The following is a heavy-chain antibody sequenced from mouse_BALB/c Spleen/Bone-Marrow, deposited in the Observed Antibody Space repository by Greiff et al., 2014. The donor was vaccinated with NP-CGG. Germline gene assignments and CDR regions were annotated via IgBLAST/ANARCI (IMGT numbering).Heavy chain of an antibody. J-gene: IGHJ4*01. V-gene: IGHV5-12*02. D-gene: IGHD2-1*01. CDR3: ASHLYGNYGGMDY. CDR1: GFTFSDYY. CDR2: ISNGGGST. Sequence: VQLKESGGGLVQPGGSLKLSCATSGFTFSDYYMYWVRQTPEKRLEWVGYISNGGGSTYYPDTVKGRFTISRDKAKNTLYLQMSRLKTEDTAMYYGASHLYGNYGGMDYWGQGTSVTVSS.